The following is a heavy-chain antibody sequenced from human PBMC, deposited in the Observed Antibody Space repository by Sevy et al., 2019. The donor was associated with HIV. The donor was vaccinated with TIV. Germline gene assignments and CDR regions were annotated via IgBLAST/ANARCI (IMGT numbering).Heavy chain of an antibody. CDR2: IYRRDSDT. D-gene: IGHD3-10*01. J-gene: IGHJ4*02. Sequence: GESLKISCKGSGYSFANYWIGWVRQMPGKGLEWMGIIYRRDSDTRYSPSFQGQVTIPAVKSITTAYLQWSSLKASDTAMYYCARQPAGGEDYFDYWGQGTLVTVSS. CDR3: ARQPAGGEDYFDY. V-gene: IGHV5-51*01. CDR1: GYSFANYW.